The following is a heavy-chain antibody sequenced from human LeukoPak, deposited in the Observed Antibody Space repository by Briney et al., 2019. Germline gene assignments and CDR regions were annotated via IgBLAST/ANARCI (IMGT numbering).Heavy chain of an antibody. CDR3: ACLTTADAFDI. J-gene: IGHJ3*02. Sequence: TASETLSLTCTVSGASISSYYWSWIRQPPGKGLEWLGYIYDSGSTNYNPSLKSRVTISVDTSKNQFSLKLSSVTAADTAVYYCACLTTADAFDIWGQGTMVTVSS. D-gene: IGHD3-22*01. V-gene: IGHV4-59*01. CDR1: GASISSYY. CDR2: IYDSGST.